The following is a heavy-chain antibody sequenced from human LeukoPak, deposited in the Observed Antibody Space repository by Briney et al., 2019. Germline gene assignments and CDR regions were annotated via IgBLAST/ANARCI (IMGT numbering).Heavy chain of an antibody. Sequence: PSETLSLTCTVSGGSISSYYWSWIRQPPGKGLEWIGYFYYSGSTNYNPSLKSRVTISVDTSKNQFSLKLSSVTDVDTAVYFCARSGTSSRIFDYWGQGTLVTVSS. J-gene: IGHJ4*02. CDR2: FYYSGST. V-gene: IGHV4-59*12. CDR3: ARSGTSSRIFDY. D-gene: IGHD2-2*01. CDR1: GGSISSYY.